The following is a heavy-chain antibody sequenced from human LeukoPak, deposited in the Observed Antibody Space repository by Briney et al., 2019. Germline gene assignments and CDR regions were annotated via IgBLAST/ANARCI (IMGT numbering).Heavy chain of an antibody. D-gene: IGHD4-11*01. Sequence: GASVKVSCKASGGTFSSYAISWVRQAPGQGLEWMGGIIPIFGTANYAQKFQGRVTITAEESTSTAYMELRSLRSEDRAVYYCARVTTGGYFDYWGQGTLVTVSS. CDR2: IIPIFGTA. J-gene: IGHJ4*02. CDR1: GGTFSSYA. V-gene: IGHV1-69*13. CDR3: ARVTTGGYFDY.